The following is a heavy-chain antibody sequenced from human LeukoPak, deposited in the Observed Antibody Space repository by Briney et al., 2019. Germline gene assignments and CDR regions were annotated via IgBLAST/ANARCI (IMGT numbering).Heavy chain of an antibody. CDR1: GFTFSSYR. CDR2: IKQDGSEK. Sequence: GGSLRLSSAAPGFTFSSYRISSVRQAPGKGVEWVAHIKQDGSEKYYVDSVKGRFTISRDNAKNSLYLQMNSLRAEDTAVYYCARSYGSGSPVGYWGQGTLVTVSS. CDR3: ARSYGSGSPVGY. V-gene: IGHV3-7*01. J-gene: IGHJ4*02. D-gene: IGHD3-10*01.